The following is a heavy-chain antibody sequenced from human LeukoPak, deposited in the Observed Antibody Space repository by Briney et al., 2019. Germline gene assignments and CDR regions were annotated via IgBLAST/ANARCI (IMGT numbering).Heavy chain of an antibody. Sequence: GGSLRLSCAASGFTFSSYGMHWVRQAPGKGLEWVAVISYDGSNKYYADSVKGRFTISRDNSKNTLYLQMNSLRAEDTAVYYCAKDRRCYDSSGYFDYWGQGTLVTVSS. J-gene: IGHJ4*02. D-gene: IGHD3-22*01. V-gene: IGHV3-30*18. CDR1: GFTFSSYG. CDR2: ISYDGSNK. CDR3: AKDRRCYDSSGYFDY.